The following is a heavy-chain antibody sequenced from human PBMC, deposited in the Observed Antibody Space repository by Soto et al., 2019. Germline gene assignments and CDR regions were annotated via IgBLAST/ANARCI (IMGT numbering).Heavy chain of an antibody. V-gene: IGHV5-51*01. D-gene: IGHD3-9*01. CDR3: ARRSANYDILTGYYPANWFDP. CDR1: GYSFSNYW. Sequence: GESLKISCQGSGYSFSNYWIGWVRQMPGKGLEWMWIIYPGDSDTRYSPSFQGQVTISADKSISTAYLQWSSLKASDTAMYYCARRSANYDILTGYYPANWFDPWGQGTLVTVSS. CDR2: IYPGDSDT. J-gene: IGHJ5*02.